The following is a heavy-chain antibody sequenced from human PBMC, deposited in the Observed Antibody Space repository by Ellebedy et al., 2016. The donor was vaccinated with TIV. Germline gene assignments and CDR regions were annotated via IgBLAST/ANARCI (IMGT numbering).Heavy chain of an antibody. V-gene: IGHV3-7*03. CDR2: IKQDGSEK. CDR3: ARRGLAAGGTLLYY. J-gene: IGHJ4*02. D-gene: IGHD6-13*01. CDR1: GFTFSSYW. Sequence: GESLKISCAASGFTFSSYWVTWVRQAPGKGLEWVAHIKQDGSEKYYVDSVKGRFTISRDNAENSLYLQMNSLRAEDTAVYYCARRGLAAGGTLLYYWGQGTLVTVSS.